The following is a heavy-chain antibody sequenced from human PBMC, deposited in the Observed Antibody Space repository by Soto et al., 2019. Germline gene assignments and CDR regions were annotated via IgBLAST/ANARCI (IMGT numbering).Heavy chain of an antibody. D-gene: IGHD5-12*01. V-gene: IGHV3-30-3*01. J-gene: IGHJ4*02. CDR1: GLTFSRYA. Sequence: QVQLVESGGGVVQPGRSLRLSCAASGLTFSRYAMHWVRQAPGKALEWVAIISYGGSNKYYADSVRGRFTISRDNSNNTLYLQMNSLRAEDTAVYYCARDREGYSGFDYPAYWGQGTLVTVSS. CDR2: ISYGGSNK. CDR3: ARDREGYSGFDYPAY.